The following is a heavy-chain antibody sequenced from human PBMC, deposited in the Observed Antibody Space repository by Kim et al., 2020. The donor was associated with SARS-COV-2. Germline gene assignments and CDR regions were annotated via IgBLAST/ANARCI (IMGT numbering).Heavy chain of an antibody. Sequence: YNPSLDSRVTISGDTSKNQCSLSLRSVTAADTAVYYCASNCGGDCYPTFDYWGRGILVTVSS. J-gene: IGHJ4*02. V-gene: IGHV4-31*02. CDR3: ASNCGGDCYPTFDY. D-gene: IGHD2-21*02.